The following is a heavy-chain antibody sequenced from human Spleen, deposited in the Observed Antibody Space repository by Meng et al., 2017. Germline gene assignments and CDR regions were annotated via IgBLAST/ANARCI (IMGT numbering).Heavy chain of an antibody. J-gene: IGHJ4*02. CDR2: ISYDGSGE. CDR3: IAEIGPKSFDN. V-gene: IGHV3-30*04. CDR1: GFSFSSHA. D-gene: IGHD3-22*01. Sequence: QVQLAESGGALVQPGRSLRLSCAASGFSFSSHAMHWVRQAPGKGLEWVALISYDGSGEGYADSAKGRFTISRDNSKSTLYLQMDSLRPEDTAVYYCIAEIGPKSFDNWGQGTLVTVSS.